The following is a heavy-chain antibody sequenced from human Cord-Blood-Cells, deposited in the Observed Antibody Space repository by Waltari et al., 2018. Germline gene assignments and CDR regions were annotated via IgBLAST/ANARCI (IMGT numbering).Heavy chain of an antibody. D-gene: IGHD5-12*01. CDR3: AMCDIVATFDY. CDR1: GGNFSRHA. Sequence: QVQLVQSGTEVTKPGSSVTVSCKASGGNFSRHAISWVRQAPGQGLECMGVIIHILGTAYYAQKFQGRVTITADESTSTAYMERSSLRAEDTAVYYCAMCDIVATFDYWGQVTLVTVSS. J-gene: IGHJ4*02. CDR2: IIHILGTA. V-gene: IGHV1-69*01.